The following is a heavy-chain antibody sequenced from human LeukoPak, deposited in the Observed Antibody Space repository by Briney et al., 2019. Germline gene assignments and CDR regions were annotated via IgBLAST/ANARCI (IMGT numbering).Heavy chain of an antibody. CDR3: AMGFWYEEYFQH. J-gene: IGHJ1*01. CDR2: IYSTGST. Sequence: PSETLSLTCTVSGGSISSYYWSWIRQPAGKGLEWIGRIYSTGSTNYNPSLKSRVTMSVDTSENQFSLRLSSVTAADTAVYFCAMGFWYEEYFQHWGQGSLVIVSS. D-gene: IGHD6-13*01. V-gene: IGHV4-4*07. CDR1: GGSISSYY.